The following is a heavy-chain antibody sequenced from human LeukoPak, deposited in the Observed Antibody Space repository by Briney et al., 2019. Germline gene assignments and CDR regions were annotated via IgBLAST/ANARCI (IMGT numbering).Heavy chain of an antibody. V-gene: IGHV3-33*01. J-gene: IGHJ4*02. CDR1: GFTFSSYG. CDR3: PIWLTSSWRFDH. D-gene: IGHD6-13*01. CDR2: ICYDGRDK. Sequence: PGRSLRLSCAASGFTFSSYGMHWVRKAPGKGLEWVAVICYDGRDKNYADSVKGRFTISRVNSKNTLYLQMSSLRAEDTAVIYWPIWLTSSWRFDHWRGGALLSVSS.